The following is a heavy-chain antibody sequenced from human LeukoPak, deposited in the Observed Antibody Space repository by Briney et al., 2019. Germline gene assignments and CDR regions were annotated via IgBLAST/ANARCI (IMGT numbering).Heavy chain of an antibody. D-gene: IGHD3-22*01. J-gene: IGHJ4*02. CDR1: GGSFSGYY. V-gene: IGHV4-34*01. CDR2: INHGGST. CDR3: ARNPYYYDSSGYYYPLDY. Sequence: SETLSLTCAVYGGSFSGYYWSWIRQPPGKGLEWIGEINHGGSTNYNPSLKSRVTISVDTSKNQFSLKLSSVTAADTAVYYCARNPYYYDSSGYYYPLDYWGQGTLVTVSS.